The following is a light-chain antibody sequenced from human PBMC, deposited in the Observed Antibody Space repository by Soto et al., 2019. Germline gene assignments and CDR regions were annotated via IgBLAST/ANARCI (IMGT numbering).Light chain of an antibody. CDR1: QSINTW. Sequence: DIQMTQSPSTLSASVGDRVTITCRASQSINTWLAWYQQKPGKAPKVLIYKASSLEGGVPSRFSGSGSGTEFTLTISSLQPDDFATNYCQQYNDYSWTFGQGTKVEIK. CDR3: QQYNDYSWT. CDR2: KAS. V-gene: IGKV1-5*03. J-gene: IGKJ1*01.